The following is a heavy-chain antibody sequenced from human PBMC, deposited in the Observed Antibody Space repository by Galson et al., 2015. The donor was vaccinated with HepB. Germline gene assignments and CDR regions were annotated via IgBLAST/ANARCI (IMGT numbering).Heavy chain of an antibody. CDR2: IDPSDSYT. CDR3: ARHDAPGAAAAGPIDY. Sequence: QSGAEVKKPGESLRISCKGSGYSFTSYWISWVRQMPGKGLEWMGRIDPSDSYTNYSPSFQGHVTISADKSISTAYLQWSSLKASDTAMYYCARHDAPGAAAAGPIDYWGQGTLVTVSS. CDR1: GYSFTSYW. V-gene: IGHV5-10-1*01. J-gene: IGHJ4*02. D-gene: IGHD6-13*01.